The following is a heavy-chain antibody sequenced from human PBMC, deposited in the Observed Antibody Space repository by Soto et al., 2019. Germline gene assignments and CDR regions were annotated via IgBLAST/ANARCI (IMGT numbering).Heavy chain of an antibody. CDR2: IRSKAYGGTT. Sequence: PGGSLRLSCTASGFTFGDYAMSWFRQAPGKGLEWVGFIRSKAYGGTTEYAASVKGRFTISRDDSKSIAYLQMDSLKTEDTAVYYCTRENSSSWPPTFDYWGQGTLVTVSS. CDR1: GFTFGDYA. J-gene: IGHJ4*02. CDR3: TRENSSSWPPTFDY. V-gene: IGHV3-49*03. D-gene: IGHD6-13*01.